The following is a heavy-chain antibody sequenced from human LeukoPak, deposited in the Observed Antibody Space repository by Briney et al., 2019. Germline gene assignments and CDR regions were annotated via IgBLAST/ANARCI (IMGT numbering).Heavy chain of an antibody. CDR3: ARDSSPGYYDYVWGTYPRY. V-gene: IGHV3-7*05. CDR1: GFTFSNYW. Sequence: GGSLRLSCATSGFTFSNYWMSWVRQAPGKGLEWVANIKQDGSEKYYVDSVKGRFTISRDNAKNSLYLQMNSLRAEDTAVYYCARDSSPGYYDYVWGTYPRYWGLGTLVTVSS. CDR2: IKQDGSEK. D-gene: IGHD3-16*02. J-gene: IGHJ4*02.